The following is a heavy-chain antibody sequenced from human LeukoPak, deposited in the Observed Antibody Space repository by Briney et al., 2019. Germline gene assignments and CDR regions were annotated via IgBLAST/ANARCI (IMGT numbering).Heavy chain of an antibody. Sequence: GGTLTLSCAASGFTFSSYEMNWVRQAPGKGLEWVSYISSSGSTIYYADPVKGRFTISRDNAKNSLYLQINGMRAEDTAVYYCPRDKGPYDYVWGSYRYYYYGMDVWGQGTPVTVSS. D-gene: IGHD3-16*02. J-gene: IGHJ6*02. CDR1: GFTFSSYE. CDR3: PRDKGPYDYVWGSYRYYYYGMDV. CDR2: ISSSGSTI. V-gene: IGHV3-48*03.